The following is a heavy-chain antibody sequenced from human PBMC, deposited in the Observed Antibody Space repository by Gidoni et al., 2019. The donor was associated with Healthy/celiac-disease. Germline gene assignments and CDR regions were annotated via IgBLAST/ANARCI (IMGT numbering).Heavy chain of an antibody. CDR3: ARAEYYYASSGTNEYFQH. J-gene: IGHJ1*01. D-gene: IGHD3-22*01. Sequence: QLQLQESGSGLVKPSQTLSLTCAVSGGSISSGVYSWSCIRPPPGKGLEWIGYIYPSGSTYYNPSLKSRVTISVDRSKNQFSLKLSSVTAADTAVYYCARAEYYYASSGTNEYFQHWGQGTLVTVSS. CDR1: GGSISSGVYS. CDR2: IYPSGST. V-gene: IGHV4-30-2*01.